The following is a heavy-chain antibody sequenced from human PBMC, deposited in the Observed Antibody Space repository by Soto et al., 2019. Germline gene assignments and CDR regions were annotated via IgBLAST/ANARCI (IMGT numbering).Heavy chain of an antibody. J-gene: IGHJ4*02. Sequence: ASVKVSCKASGYSFTSLDINWVRQAAGQGLEWMGWMEPSTGTTGYAQKFQGRVTMTRDTSINTAYMELTTLTSDDTAFYYCARGVSAGVDYWGQGTLVTVSS. CDR1: GYSFTSLD. D-gene: IGHD1-26*01. CDR3: ARGVSAGVDY. CDR2: MEPSTGTT. V-gene: IGHV1-8*01.